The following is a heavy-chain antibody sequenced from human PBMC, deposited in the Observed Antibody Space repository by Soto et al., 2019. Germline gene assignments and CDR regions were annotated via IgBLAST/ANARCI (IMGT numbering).Heavy chain of an antibody. J-gene: IGHJ6*02. CDR3: ARDLGDV. V-gene: IGHV4-59*01. Sequence: QVQLQESGPGLVKPSETLSLTCTVSGGSISSYYWSWIRQPPGKGLEWIGYIYYSGSTNYNPSLKSRVTISVDTSKNQFSLKLNSVTAADTAVYYCARDLGDVWGQGTTVTVSS. CDR2: IYYSGST. CDR1: GGSISSYY.